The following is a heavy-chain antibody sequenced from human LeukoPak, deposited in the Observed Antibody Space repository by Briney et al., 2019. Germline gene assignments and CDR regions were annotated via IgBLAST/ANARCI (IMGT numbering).Heavy chain of an antibody. CDR2: IGAGDTGT. D-gene: IGHD1-26*01. CDR1: GVNFSSYA. J-gene: IGHJ4*02. V-gene: IGHV3-23*01. CDR3: AKEAYRVGRPLFDY. Sequence: GGSLRLSCAASGVNFSSYAMSWVRQTPEKGLEWVSGIGAGDTGTYYADSVKGRFTMSRDISKNTLYLEVNSLRVEDTAVYYCAKEAYRVGRPLFDYWGQGTLVTVSS.